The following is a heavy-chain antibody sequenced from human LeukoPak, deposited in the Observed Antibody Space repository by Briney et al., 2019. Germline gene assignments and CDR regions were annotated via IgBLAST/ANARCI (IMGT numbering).Heavy chain of an antibody. D-gene: IGHD3-22*01. J-gene: IGHJ4*02. CDR1: GYTFTSYG. CDR3: AKTDLLYYYDSSGYYIDY. CDR2: ISAYNGNT. V-gene: IGHV1-18*01. Sequence: GASVTVSCTASGYTFTSYGISWVRQAPGQGLEWMGWISAYNGNTNYAQKLQGRVTMTTDTSTSTAYMELRSLRSDDTAVYYCAKTDLLYYYDSSGYYIDYWGQGTLVTVSS.